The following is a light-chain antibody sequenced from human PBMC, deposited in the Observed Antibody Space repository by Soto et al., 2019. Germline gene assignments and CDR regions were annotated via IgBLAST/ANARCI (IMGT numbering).Light chain of an antibody. CDR1: SANIGAHYD. CDR3: QSYDSSLSAYV. V-gene: IGLV1-40*01. Sequence: QSVLTQPPSVSGAPGQRVTISCTGSSANIGAHYDVHWYQQLPGTAPKLLIYANNNRPSGVPDRFSGSKSGTSASLAITGLQAEDEADYYCQSYDSSLSAYVFXTGTKLTVL. CDR2: ANN. J-gene: IGLJ1*01.